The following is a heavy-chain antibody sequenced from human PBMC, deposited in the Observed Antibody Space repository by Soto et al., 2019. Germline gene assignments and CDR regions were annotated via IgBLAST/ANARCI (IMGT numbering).Heavy chain of an antibody. CDR2: IIPIFGTA. J-gene: IGHJ6*02. Sequence: SVKVSCKASGGPFSSYAFSWVRQAPGQGLEWMGGIIPIFGTANYAQKFQGRVTITADESTSTAYMELSSLRSEDTAVYYCASALNPYSKNDYGDYYGMDVWGQGTTVTVSS. CDR3: ASALNPYSKNDYGDYYGMDV. D-gene: IGHD4-17*01. V-gene: IGHV1-69*13. CDR1: GGPFSSYA.